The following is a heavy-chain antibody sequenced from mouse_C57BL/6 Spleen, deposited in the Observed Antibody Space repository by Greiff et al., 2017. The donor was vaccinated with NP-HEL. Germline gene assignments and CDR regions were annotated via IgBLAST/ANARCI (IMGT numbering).Heavy chain of an antibody. Sequence: EVMLVESGGDLVKPGGSLKLSCAASGFTFSSYGMSWVRQTPDKRLEWVATISSCGSYTYYPDSVKGRFTISRDNAKNTLYLQMSSLKSEDTAMYYCARKIHYGPHWYFDVWGTGTTVTGSS. CDR2: ISSCGSYT. D-gene: IGHD1-1*02. CDR1: GFTFSSYG. CDR3: ARKIHYGPHWYFDV. V-gene: IGHV5-6*01. J-gene: IGHJ1*03.